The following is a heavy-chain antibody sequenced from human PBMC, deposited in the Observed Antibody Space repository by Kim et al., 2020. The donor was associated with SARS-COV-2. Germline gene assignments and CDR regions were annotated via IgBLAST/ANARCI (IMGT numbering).Heavy chain of an antibody. D-gene: IGHD2-15*01. CDR2: ISGSGGST. CDR1: GFTFSSYA. V-gene: IGHV3-23*01. J-gene: IGHJ4*02. CDR3: AKDPHGGVAATSHFDY. Sequence: GGSLRLSCAASGFTFSSYAMSWVRQAPGKGLEWVSAISGSGGSTYYADSVKGRFTISRDNSKNTLYLQMNSLRAEDTAVYYCAKDPHGGVAATSHFDYWGQGTRVTVSS.